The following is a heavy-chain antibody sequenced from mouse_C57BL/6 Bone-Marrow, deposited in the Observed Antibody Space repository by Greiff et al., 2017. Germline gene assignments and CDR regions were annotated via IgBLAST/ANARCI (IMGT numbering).Heavy chain of an antibody. CDR2: IYPGSGST. V-gene: IGHV1-55*01. J-gene: IGHJ2*01. CDR1: GYTFTSYW. D-gene: IGHD1-1*02. Sequence: VQLQQPGAELVKPGASVKMSCKASGYTFTSYWITWVKQRPGQGLAWIGDIYPGSGSTNYNEKFKSKATLTVDTSSSTAYMQLSSLTSEDSAVYYCARGKIGGVREGYWGQGTTLTVSS. CDR3: ARGKIGGVREGY.